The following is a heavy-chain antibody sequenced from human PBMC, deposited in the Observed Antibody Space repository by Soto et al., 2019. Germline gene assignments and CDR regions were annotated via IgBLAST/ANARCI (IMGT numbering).Heavy chain of an antibody. CDR2: ILSDGSKK. J-gene: IGHJ3*01. CDR3: VRTIAVAGPAPFDV. CDR1: GFTFSTYA. Sequence: QVQLVESGGGVVQPGRSLTLSCAASGFTFSTYAMHWVRQTPGRGLEWLSVILSDGSKKYDADSVKGRFTTSRDNPKNTLVLQMNSVRAEDRAVYYCVRTIAVAGPAPFDVWGQGQTVIVSS. V-gene: IGHV3-30*04. D-gene: IGHD6-19*01.